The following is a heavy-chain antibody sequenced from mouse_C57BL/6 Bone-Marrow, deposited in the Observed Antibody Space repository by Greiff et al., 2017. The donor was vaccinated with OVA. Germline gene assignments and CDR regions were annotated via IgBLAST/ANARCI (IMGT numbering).Heavy chain of an antibody. D-gene: IGHD2-13*01. CDR2: IYPGSGST. CDR3: ARWCLRFDV. CDR1: GYTFTSYW. J-gene: IGHJ1*03. V-gene: IGHV1-55*01. Sequence: QVHVKQPGAELVKPGASVKMSCKASGYTFTSYWITWVKQRPGQGLEWIGDIYPGSGSTNYNEKFKSKATLTVDTSSSTAYMQLSSLTSEDSAVYYCARWCLRFDVWGTGTTVTVSS.